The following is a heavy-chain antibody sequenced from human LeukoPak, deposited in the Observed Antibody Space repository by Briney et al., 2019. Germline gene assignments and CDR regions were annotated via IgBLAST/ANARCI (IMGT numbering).Heavy chain of an antibody. CDR3: ARDPYGFRAFDI. V-gene: IGHV4-61*02. D-gene: IGHD3-10*01. CDR2: IYTSGST. J-gene: IGHJ3*02. Sequence: TPSETLSLTCTVSGGSISSGSYYWSWIRQPAGKGLEWIGRIYTSGSTNYNPSLKSRVTISVDTSKNQFSLKLSSVTAADTAAYYCARDPYGFRAFDIWGQGTMVTVSS. CDR1: GGSISSGSYY.